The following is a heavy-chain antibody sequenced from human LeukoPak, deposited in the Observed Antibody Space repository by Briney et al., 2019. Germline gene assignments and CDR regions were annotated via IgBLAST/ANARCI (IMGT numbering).Heavy chain of an antibody. D-gene: IGHD3-3*01. CDR3: ARHGVTSSGYYWD. Sequence: PSETLSLTCTVAGGSISSSSYYWGWIRQPPGNGLDWIGSIYSSGSTYYNPSLKSRVTISIDTSKNQVSLKLSSVTAADTAVYYCARHGVTSSGYYWDWGQGTLVTVSS. CDR2: IYSSGST. CDR1: GGSISSSSYY. J-gene: IGHJ4*02. V-gene: IGHV4-39*01.